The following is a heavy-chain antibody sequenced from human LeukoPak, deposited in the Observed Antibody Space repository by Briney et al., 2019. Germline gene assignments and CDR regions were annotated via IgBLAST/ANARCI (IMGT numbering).Heavy chain of an antibody. CDR2: ISYDGSNK. CDR3: ARARELLRAFGD. CDR1: GFTFSSYA. V-gene: IGHV3-30*01. D-gene: IGHD1-26*01. Sequence: GRSLRLSCAASGFTFSSYAMHWVRQAPGKGLEWVAVISYDGSNKYYADSVKGRFTISRDNSKNTLYLQMNSLRAEETAVYYCARARELLRAFGDWGQGTLVTVSS. J-gene: IGHJ4*02.